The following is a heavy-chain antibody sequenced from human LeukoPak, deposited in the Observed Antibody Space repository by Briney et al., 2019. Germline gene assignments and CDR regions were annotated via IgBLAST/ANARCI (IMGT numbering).Heavy chain of an antibody. J-gene: IGHJ4*02. CDR1: GGSISSYY. CDR2: INHSGST. V-gene: IGHV4-34*01. Sequence: SETLSLTCTVSGGSISSYYWSWIRQPAGKGLEWIGEINHSGSTNYNPSLKSRVTISVDTSKNQFSLKLSSVTAADTAVYYCARAEIKLYNQRRYYFDYWGQGTLVTVSS. D-gene: IGHD3-16*02. CDR3: ARAEIKLYNQRRYYFDY.